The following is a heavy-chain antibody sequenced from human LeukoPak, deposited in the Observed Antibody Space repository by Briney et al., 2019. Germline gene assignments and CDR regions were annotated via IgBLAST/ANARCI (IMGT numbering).Heavy chain of an antibody. D-gene: IGHD2-8*01. CDR1: GGSFSGYY. CDR3: ARGLGYCTNGVCSRYYYYYYYMDV. CDR2: INHSGST. V-gene: IGHV4-34*01. J-gene: IGHJ6*03. Sequence: SETLSLTCAVYGGSFSGYYWSWIRQSPGKGLEWIGEINHSGSTNYNPSLKSRVTISVDTSKNQFFLKLSSVTAADTAVYYCARGLGYCTNGVCSRYYYYYYYMDVWGKGTTVTVSS.